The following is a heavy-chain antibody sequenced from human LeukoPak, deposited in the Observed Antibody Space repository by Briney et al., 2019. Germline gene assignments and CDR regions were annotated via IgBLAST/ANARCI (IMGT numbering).Heavy chain of an antibody. V-gene: IGHV4-59*01. D-gene: IGHD4-17*01. CDR2: MDYSGS. Sequence: PSETLSLNCSVSGGSISSYYWSWIRQPPGKGLEWIGYMDYSGSNYNPSLKSRVTISVDTSKNQLSLELSSVTAADTAVYYCARYGDTRFDPWGQGTLVTVSS. J-gene: IGHJ5*02. CDR1: GGSISSYY. CDR3: ARYGDTRFDP.